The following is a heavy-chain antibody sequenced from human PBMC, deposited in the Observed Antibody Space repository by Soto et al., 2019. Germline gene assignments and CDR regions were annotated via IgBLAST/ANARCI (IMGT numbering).Heavy chain of an antibody. CDR2: IYYSGST. D-gene: IGHD2-2*01. J-gene: IGHJ4*02. CDR3: ARADLTSIYFDY. Sequence: TLSLTCTVSGGSISSGDYYWSWIRQPPGKGLEWIGYIYYSGSTYYNPSLKSRVTISVDTSKNQFSLKLSSVTAADTAVYYCARADLTSIYFDYWGQGTLVTVYS. CDR1: GGSISSGDYY. V-gene: IGHV4-30-4*01.